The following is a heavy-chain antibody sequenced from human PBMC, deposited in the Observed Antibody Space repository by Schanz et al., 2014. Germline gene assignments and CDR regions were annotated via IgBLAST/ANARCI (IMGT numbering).Heavy chain of an antibody. CDR2: INPDSGDT. Sequence: QVQLVQSGAEVKKPGASVRVSCQASGYTFVGYYIHWLRQAPGQGLEWMGWINPDSGDTNYVQNFQGRVTMTRDTSITTAYMDLSRLTSADTAVYYCARVYRWQHILGHFDSWGQGSLVTVSS. J-gene: IGHJ4*02. D-gene: IGHD6-13*01. CDR3: ARVYRWQHILGHFDS. CDR1: GYTFVGYY. V-gene: IGHV1-2*02.